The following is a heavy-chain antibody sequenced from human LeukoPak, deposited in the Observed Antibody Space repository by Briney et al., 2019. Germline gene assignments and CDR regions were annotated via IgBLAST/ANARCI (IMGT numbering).Heavy chain of an antibody. CDR2: IYYSGST. CDR3: ARGLEPDYYDSSGAHFDY. Sequence: SETLSLTCTVSGGSISSSSYSWGWIRQPPGKGLEWIGSIYYSGSTYYNPSLKSRVTISVDTSKNQFSLKLSSVTAADTAVYYCARGLEPDYYDSSGAHFDYWGQGTLVTVSS. J-gene: IGHJ4*02. V-gene: IGHV4-39*07. CDR1: GGSISSSSYS. D-gene: IGHD3-22*01.